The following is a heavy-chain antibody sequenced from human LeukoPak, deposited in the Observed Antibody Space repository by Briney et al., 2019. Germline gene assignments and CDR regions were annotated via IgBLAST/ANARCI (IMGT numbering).Heavy chain of an antibody. V-gene: IGHV3-7*01. CDR3: ARDRYCSSTSCTQRGGYFDY. Sequence: GGSLRLSCAASGFTFSSYCMSCVRQAPGKGLEWVANIKQDGSDKYYVDSVRGRFTISRDNAKNSLYLQMNSLRAEGTAVYDCARDRYCSSTSCTQRGGYFDYWGQGTLVTVSS. J-gene: IGHJ4*02. D-gene: IGHD2-2*01. CDR1: GFTFSSYC. CDR2: IKQDGSDK.